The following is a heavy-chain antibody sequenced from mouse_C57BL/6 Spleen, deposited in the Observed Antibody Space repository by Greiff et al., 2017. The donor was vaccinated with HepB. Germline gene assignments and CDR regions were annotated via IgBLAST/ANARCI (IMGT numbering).Heavy chain of an antibody. CDR3: ARDGNSSYWYFDV. D-gene: IGHD2-1*01. CDR2: IYPGDGDT. Sequence: VQLVESGPELVKPGASVKISCKASGYAFSSSWMNWVKQRPGKGLEWIGRIYPGDGDTNYNGKLQGKATLTADKSSRTAYMQLSSLTSEDSAFYFCARDGNSSYWYFDVWGTGTTVTVSS. V-gene: IGHV1-82*01. CDR1: GYAFSSSW. J-gene: IGHJ1*03.